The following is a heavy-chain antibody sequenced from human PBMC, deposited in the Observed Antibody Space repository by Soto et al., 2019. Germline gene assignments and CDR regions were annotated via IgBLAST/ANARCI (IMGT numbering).Heavy chain of an antibody. Sequence: SQTLSLTCAISGDSVSSNSAAWNWIRQSPSRGLEWLGRTYYRSKWYNDYAVSVKSRITINPDTSKNQFSLQLNSVTPEDTAVYYCARAFWAAGTSGHSYYFDYWGQGTLVTISS. D-gene: IGHD6-13*01. V-gene: IGHV6-1*01. CDR2: TYYRSKWYN. J-gene: IGHJ4*02. CDR1: GDSVSSNSAA. CDR3: ARAFWAAGTSGHSYYFDY.